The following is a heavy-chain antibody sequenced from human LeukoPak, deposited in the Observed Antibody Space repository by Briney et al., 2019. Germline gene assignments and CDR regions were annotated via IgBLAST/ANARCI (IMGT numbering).Heavy chain of an antibody. CDR2: IIPIFGTA. V-gene: IGHV1-69*05. D-gene: IGHD2-2*01. CDR1: GGTFSSYA. CDR3: AVVPAAWLGSEGWFDP. J-gene: IGHJ5*02. Sequence: SVTVSCKASGGTFSSYAISWVRQAPGQGLEWMGGIIPIFGTANYAQKFQGRVTITTDESTSTAYMELSSLRSEDTAVYYCAVVPAAWLGSEGWFDPWGQGTLVTVSS.